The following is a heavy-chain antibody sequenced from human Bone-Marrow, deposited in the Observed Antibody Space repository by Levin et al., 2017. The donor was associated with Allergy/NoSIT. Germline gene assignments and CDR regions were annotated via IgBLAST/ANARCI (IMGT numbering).Heavy chain of an antibody. D-gene: IGHD2-15*01. Sequence: SVKVSCKASGGTFSSYAISWVRQAPGQGLEWMGGIIPIFGTANYAQKFQGRVTITADESTSTAYMELSSLRSEDTAVYYCASSGCSGGSCYSGDAFDIWGQGTMVTVSS. J-gene: IGHJ3*02. CDR3: ASSGCSGGSCYSGDAFDI. CDR1: GGTFSSYA. V-gene: IGHV1-69*13. CDR2: IIPIFGTA.